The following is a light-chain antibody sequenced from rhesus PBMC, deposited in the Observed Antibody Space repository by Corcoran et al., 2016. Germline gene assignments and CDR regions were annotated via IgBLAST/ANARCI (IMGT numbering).Light chain of an antibody. Sequence: DIQMTQSPSSLSASVGDRVTITCRASENVNNYLNWYQQKPGKAPKILIYKASTLQIGVPSRFRGRWSGTEYTFTISSLQPEDGATYYCQHGYGTPLTFGGGTKVEIK. J-gene: IGKJ4*01. CDR3: QHGYGTPLT. V-gene: IGKV1-74*01. CDR1: ENVNNY. CDR2: KAS.